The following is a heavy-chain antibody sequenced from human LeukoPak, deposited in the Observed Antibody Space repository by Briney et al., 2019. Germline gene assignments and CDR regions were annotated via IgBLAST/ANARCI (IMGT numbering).Heavy chain of an antibody. D-gene: IGHD1-26*01. CDR3: VKRSGNYYYFDY. CDR2: INWNSGNI. CDR1: GFTFDDYG. V-gene: IGHV3-9*01. J-gene: IGHJ4*02. Sequence: GGSLRLSCAASGFTFDDYGMHWVRQAPGKGLEWVSGINWNSGNIDYADSVKGRFAISRDNAKNSLYLQMNSLRAEDTALYYCVKRSGNYYYFDYWGQGTLVTVSS.